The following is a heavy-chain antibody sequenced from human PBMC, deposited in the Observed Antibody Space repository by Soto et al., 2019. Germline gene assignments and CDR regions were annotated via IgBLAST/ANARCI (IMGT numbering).Heavy chain of an antibody. CDR2: IYYSGST. D-gene: IGHD4-17*01. CDR1: GGSSSGGDYY. V-gene: IGHV4-30-4*01. J-gene: IGHJ6*02. CDR3: AVTYGDYYYGMDV. Sequence: TYTVSGGSSSGGDYYWSWIRNPPGKGLEWIGYIYYSGSTYYNPSLKSRVTISVDTSKNQFSLKLSSVTAADTAVYYCAVTYGDYYYGMDVWVQGTTVTVSS.